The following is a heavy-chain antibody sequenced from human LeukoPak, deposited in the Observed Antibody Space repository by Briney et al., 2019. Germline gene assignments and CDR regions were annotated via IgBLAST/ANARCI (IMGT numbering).Heavy chain of an antibody. D-gene: IGHD3-10*01. CDR1: GYSFTSYW. V-gene: IGHV5-51*01. CDR2: TYPDESNT. Sequence: GESLKISCKGSGYSFTSYWVAWVRQMPGKGLEWMGITYPDESNTRYSPSFQGQVTISADKSISTAYLQWSSLKASDTAMYFCARSGSYYGSGGFDYYYGMDVWGQGTTVTVSS. CDR3: ARSGSYYGSGGFDYYYGMDV. J-gene: IGHJ6*02.